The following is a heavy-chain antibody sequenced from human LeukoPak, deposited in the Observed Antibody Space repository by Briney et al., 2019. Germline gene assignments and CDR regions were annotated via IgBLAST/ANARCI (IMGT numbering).Heavy chain of an antibody. CDR2: ISGSGGST. V-gene: IGHV3-23*01. J-gene: IGHJ4*02. CDR3: ATPSGSGWYEFDY. CDR1: GFTFSFYA. Sequence: GGSLRLSCAASGFTFSFYAMSWVRQAPGKGLGWVSAISGSGGSTYYADSVKGRFTISRDNSKNTLYLQMNSLRAEDTAVYYCATPSGSGWYEFDYWGQGTLVTVSS. D-gene: IGHD6-19*01.